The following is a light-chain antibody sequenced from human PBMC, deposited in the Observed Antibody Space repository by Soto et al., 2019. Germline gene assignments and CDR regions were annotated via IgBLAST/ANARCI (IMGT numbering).Light chain of an antibody. V-gene: IGKV3-15*01. J-gene: IGKJ5*01. CDR3: QQYNSWPPIT. CDR1: QSVRTK. CDR2: GAS. Sequence: EIVMTQSPDTLYVSPGEVATLSCSASQSVRTKLAWYQQKAGQAPRLLIYGASTRATGIPDRFSGSGSGTEFTLTISSLQSEDFAVYYCQQYNSWPPITSGQGTRLEIK.